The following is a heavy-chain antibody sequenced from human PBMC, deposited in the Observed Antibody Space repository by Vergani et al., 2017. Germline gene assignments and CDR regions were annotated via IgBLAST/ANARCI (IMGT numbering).Heavy chain of an antibody. CDR1: GGSISSGGYY. CDR3: ARDRLGNLYYYSSGIGDAFEI. J-gene: IGHJ3*02. D-gene: IGHD3-10*01. Sequence: QVQLQESGPGLVKPSQTLSLTCTVSGGSISSGGYYWSWIRQHPGKGLEWIGYIYYSGSTYYNPSLKSRVTISVDTSKNQFTLKLSSVTAADTAVYYCARDRLGNLYYYSSGIGDAFEIWGQGTMVTVSS. CDR2: IYYSGST. V-gene: IGHV4-31*03.